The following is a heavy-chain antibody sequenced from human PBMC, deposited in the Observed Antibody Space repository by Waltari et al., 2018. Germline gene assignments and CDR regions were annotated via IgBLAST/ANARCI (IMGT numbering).Heavy chain of an antibody. J-gene: IGHJ6*02. CDR1: GFSSSGCA. D-gene: IGHD6-13*01. Sequence: QVRLVESGGGVVQPGRSLSLSCAASGFSSSGCAMHWARPAPGKGLGWVAVISYDGSNKYYADSVKGRFTISRDNSKNTLYLQMNSLRAEDTAVYYCARVIKIAAAVRGGMDVWGQGTTVTVSS. CDR2: ISYDGSNK. V-gene: IGHV3-30*04. CDR3: ARVIKIAAAVRGGMDV.